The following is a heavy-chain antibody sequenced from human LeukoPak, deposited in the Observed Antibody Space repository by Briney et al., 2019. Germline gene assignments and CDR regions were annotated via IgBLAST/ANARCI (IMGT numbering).Heavy chain of an antibody. D-gene: IGHD2-21*02. Sequence: SVKVSCKTSGGTFSSYAISWVRQAPGQGLEWMGGIIPIFGTANYAQKFQGRVTITADESTSTAYMELSSLRSEDTAVYYCARDPYCGGDCYSDYYYGMDVWGQGTTVTVSS. V-gene: IGHV1-69*01. J-gene: IGHJ6*02. CDR2: IIPIFGTA. CDR3: ARDPYCGGDCYSDYYYGMDV. CDR1: GGTFSSYA.